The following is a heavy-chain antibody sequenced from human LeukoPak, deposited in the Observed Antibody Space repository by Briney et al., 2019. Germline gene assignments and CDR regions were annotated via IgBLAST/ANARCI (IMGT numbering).Heavy chain of an antibody. Sequence: GGSLRLSCAASGFTVSSNYMSWVRQAPGKGLEWVSLIYSGGSTFYADSVKGRFTISRDNSENTLFPQMNSLRAEDTAVYYCARGGGYTLRGYYMDVWGKGTTVTVSS. V-gene: IGHV3-53*01. CDR1: GFTVSSNY. J-gene: IGHJ6*03. CDR3: ARGGGYTLRGYYMDV. D-gene: IGHD3-22*01. CDR2: IYSGGST.